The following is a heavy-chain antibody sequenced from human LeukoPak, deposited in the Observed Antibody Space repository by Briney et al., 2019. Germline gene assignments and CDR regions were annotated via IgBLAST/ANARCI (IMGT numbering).Heavy chain of an antibody. D-gene: IGHD2-2*01. CDR2: IYYSGTT. CDR1: GGSISSGDYY. Sequence: SETLSLTCTVSGGSISSGDYYWNWIRQPPGKGLEWIGYIYYSGTTYYSPSLKSRVTISLDTSKNQFSLKLSSVTAADTAVYYCARGPAATFEYWGQGTLVTVSS. J-gene: IGHJ4*02. CDR3: ARGPAATFEY. V-gene: IGHV4-30-4*08.